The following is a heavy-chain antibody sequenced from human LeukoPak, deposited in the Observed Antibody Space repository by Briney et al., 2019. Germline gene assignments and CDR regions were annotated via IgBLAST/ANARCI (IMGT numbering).Heavy chain of an antibody. CDR3: ANTYYHDSSAYYPNWFDP. CDR2: IDPSDSYT. Sequence: GESLKISCKGSGYSFTTYWISWVRQMPGKGLEWMGRIDPSDSYTNYSPSFQGHVTISADKSISTAYLQWSSLRASDTAMYYCANTYYHDSSAYYPNWFDPWGQGTPVTVSS. CDR1: GYSFTTYW. D-gene: IGHD3-22*01. J-gene: IGHJ5*02. V-gene: IGHV5-10-1*01.